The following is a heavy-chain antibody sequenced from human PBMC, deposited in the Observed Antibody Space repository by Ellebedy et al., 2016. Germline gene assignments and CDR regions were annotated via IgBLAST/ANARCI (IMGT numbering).Heavy chain of an antibody. V-gene: IGHV3-33*06. D-gene: IGHD2-2*01. CDR1: GFTFSSYG. Sequence: GGSLRLSCEAFGFTFSSYGMHWVRQAPGKGLEWVAVIWYDGSNKYYADSVKGRFTISRDNSKNTLYLQMNSLRAEDTAVYYCAKTLGYCSSTSCLGFDYWGQGTLVTVSS. CDR3: AKTLGYCSSTSCLGFDY. CDR2: IWYDGSNK. J-gene: IGHJ4*02.